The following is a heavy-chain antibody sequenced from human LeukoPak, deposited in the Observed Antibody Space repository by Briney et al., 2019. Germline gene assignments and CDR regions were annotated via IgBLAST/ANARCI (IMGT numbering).Heavy chain of an antibody. CDR2: IYHSGST. CDR1: GGSISSGGYY. Sequence: PSETLSLTCTVSGGSISSGGYYWSWIRQPPGKGLEWIGYIYHSGSTYYNPSLKSRVTISVDRSKNQISLKLSSVTAADTAVYYCANQGDNYGYFFFDYWGQGTLVTVSS. V-gene: IGHV4-30-2*01. CDR3: ANQGDNYGYFFFDY. D-gene: IGHD5-18*01. J-gene: IGHJ4*02.